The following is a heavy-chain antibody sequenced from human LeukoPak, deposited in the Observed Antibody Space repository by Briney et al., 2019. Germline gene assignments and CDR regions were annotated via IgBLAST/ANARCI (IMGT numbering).Heavy chain of an antibody. D-gene: IGHD6-13*01. CDR1: GLTFSSYA. CDR3: ANLFASSWSVDY. CDR2: IHGDGVTI. Sequence: GGSLRLSCAASGLTFSSYAMNWVRQAPGKGLEWISYIHGDGVTIYHADSVRGRFTISRDNAKNSLFLQMDSLRVDDTAVYYCANLFASSWSVDYWGRGTLVTVSS. J-gene: IGHJ4*02. V-gene: IGHV3-48*03.